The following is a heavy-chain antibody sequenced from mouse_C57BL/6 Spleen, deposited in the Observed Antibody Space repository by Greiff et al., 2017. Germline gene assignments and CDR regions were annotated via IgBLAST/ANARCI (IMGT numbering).Heavy chain of an antibody. CDR2: IDPSDSYT. Sequence: QVQLKQPGAELVRPGTSVKLSCKASGYTFTSYWMHWVKQRPGQGLEWIGVIDPSDSYTNYNQKFKGKATLTVDTSSSTAYMQLSSLTSEDSAVYYCARPRAYDGYYDYWGQGTTLTVSS. CDR1: GYTFTSYW. CDR3: ARPRAYDGYYDY. J-gene: IGHJ2*01. D-gene: IGHD2-3*01. V-gene: IGHV1-59*01.